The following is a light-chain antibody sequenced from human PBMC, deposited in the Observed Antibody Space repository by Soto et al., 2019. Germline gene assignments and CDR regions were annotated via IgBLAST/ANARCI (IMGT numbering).Light chain of an antibody. CDR2: AAS. J-gene: IGKJ1*01. Sequence: DIQMTQSPSSLSASVGDRVTITCRASQNINTYLNWYQQKPGKAPKLLIFAASSLQSGVPSRFSGSGSRTDFTLTISSPQPDDFATYYCQHYNSYSEAFGQGTKVELK. CDR3: QHYNSYSEA. V-gene: IGKV1-39*01. CDR1: QNINTY.